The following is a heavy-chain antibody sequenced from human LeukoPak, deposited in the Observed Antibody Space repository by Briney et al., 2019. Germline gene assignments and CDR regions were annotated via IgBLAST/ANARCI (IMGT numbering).Heavy chain of an antibody. V-gene: IGHV3-23*01. J-gene: IGHJ4*02. CDR3: ARVSITMVRGVIPNPLDY. CDR1: GFTFSSYA. Sequence: GGSLRLSCAASGFTFSSYAMSWVRQAPGKGLEWVSAISGSGGSTYYADSVKGRFTISRDNAKNSLYLQMNSLRAEDTAVYYCARVSITMVRGVIPNPLDYWGQGTLVTVSS. D-gene: IGHD3-10*01. CDR2: ISGSGGST.